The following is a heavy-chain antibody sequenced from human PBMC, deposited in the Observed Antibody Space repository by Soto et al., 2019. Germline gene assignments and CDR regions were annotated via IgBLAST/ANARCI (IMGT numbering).Heavy chain of an antibody. V-gene: IGHV1-46*01. CDR3: ARSGSYSMTYYYFDY. CDR1: GYTFTSYY. J-gene: IGHJ4*02. D-gene: IGHD1-26*01. Sequence: GASVKVSCKASGYTFTSYYMHWVRQAPGQGLEWMGIINPSGGSTSCAQKFQGRVTMTRDTSTSTVYMELSSLRSEDTAVYYCARSGSYSMTYYYFDYWGQGTLVTVSS. CDR2: INPSGGST.